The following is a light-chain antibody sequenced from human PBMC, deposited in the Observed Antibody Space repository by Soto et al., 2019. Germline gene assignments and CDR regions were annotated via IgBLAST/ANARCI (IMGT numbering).Light chain of an antibody. J-gene: IGLJ2*01. Sequence: QSVLTQPRSVSGSPGQSVTISCTGTSSDVGGYNYVSWYQQHPGKAPKLMIYDVSKRPSGVPGRFSGSKSGNTASLTISGLQADDEADYYCNSNAGIYAVFGGGTKLTVL. CDR3: NSNAGIYAV. V-gene: IGLV2-11*01. CDR2: DVS. CDR1: SSDVGGYNY.